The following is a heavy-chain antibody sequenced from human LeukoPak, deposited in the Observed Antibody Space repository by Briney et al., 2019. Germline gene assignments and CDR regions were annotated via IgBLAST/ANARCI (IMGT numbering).Heavy chain of an antibody. CDR3: ARDRLSPKYYYYGMDV. CDR1: GFTFTSYA. D-gene: IGHD6-6*01. V-gene: IGHV3-23*01. CDR2: ISGSGAST. J-gene: IGHJ6*02. Sequence: AGGSLRLSCAASGFTFTSYAMSWVRQAPGKGLEWVSAISGSGASTYYADSVKGRFTISRDNSKNTPYLQMNSLRAGDTALYYCARDRLSPKYYYYGMDVWGQGTTVTVSS.